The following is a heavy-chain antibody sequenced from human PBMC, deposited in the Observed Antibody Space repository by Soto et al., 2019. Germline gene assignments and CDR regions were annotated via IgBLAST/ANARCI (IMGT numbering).Heavy chain of an antibody. CDR1: GGTFSNYA. CDR2: IIPIFGSA. V-gene: IGHV1-69*15. J-gene: IGHJ5*02. CDR3: AKDGVKESYFGYWFDP. D-gene: IGHD1-26*01. Sequence: QVQLVQSGAEVKKPGSSVKVSCKASGGTFSNYAITWVRQAPGQGLEWLGRIIPIFGSANYAQKFQGRVTITADESTTTAYMELSSLRSDDTAVYYCAKDGVKESYFGYWFDPWGQGTLVTVSS.